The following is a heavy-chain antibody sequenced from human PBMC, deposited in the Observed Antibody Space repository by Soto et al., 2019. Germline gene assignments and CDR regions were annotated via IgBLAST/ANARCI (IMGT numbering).Heavy chain of an antibody. CDR3: AQGGTSQIYGIDA. CDR1: GCTFSNYA. D-gene: IGHD3-16*01. J-gene: IGHJ6*02. V-gene: IGHV3-23*01. CDR2: IGGIGQYA. Sequence: GGSLRLSCAASGCTFSNYAMNWVRQAPGKGLEWVAIIGGIGQYAFYADSVKGRFTFYRDNYKNKIYLEMNNLRNEETAIYFCAQGGTSQIYGIDAWGPGNAVTVSS.